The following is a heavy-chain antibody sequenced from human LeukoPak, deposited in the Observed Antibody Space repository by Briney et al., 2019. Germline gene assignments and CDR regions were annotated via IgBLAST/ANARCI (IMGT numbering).Heavy chain of an antibody. V-gene: IGHV4-4*07. CDR3: ARRRSYGYSYAFDI. D-gene: IGHD5-18*01. Sequence: SETLSLTCTVSGGSISSYYWSWIRQPAGKGLEWIGRIYTSGSTNYNPSLKSRVTMSVDTSKNQFSLKLSSVTAADTAVYYCARRRSYGYSYAFDIWGQGTMVTASS. J-gene: IGHJ3*02. CDR1: GGSISSYY. CDR2: IYTSGST.